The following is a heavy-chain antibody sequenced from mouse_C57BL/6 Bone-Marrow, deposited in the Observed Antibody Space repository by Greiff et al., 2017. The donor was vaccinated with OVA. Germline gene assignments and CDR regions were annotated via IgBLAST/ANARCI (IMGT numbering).Heavy chain of an antibody. J-gene: IGHJ1*03. CDR2: IYPGSGST. CDR3: ARGDYYYGSLWYFDV. CDR1: GYTFTSYW. V-gene: IGHV1-55*01. Sequence: VQLQQPGAELVKPGASVKMSCKASGYTFTSYWITWVKQRPGQGLEWIGDIYPGSGSTNYNEKFKSKATLTVDTSSSTAYMQLSSLTSEDSAVYYCARGDYYYGSLWYFDVWGTGTTVTVSS. D-gene: IGHD1-1*01.